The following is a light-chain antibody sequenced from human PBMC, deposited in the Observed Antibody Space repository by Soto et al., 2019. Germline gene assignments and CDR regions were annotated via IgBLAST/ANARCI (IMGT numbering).Light chain of an antibody. J-gene: IGKJ4*01. CDR2: DAS. CDR1: QSVSSY. CDR3: QQRSNWPT. V-gene: IGKV3-11*01. Sequence: TLSLSPGERATLSCRASQSVSSYLAWYQQKPGQAPRLLIYDASNRATGIPARFSGSGSGTDFTLTISSLEREDFAVYYCQQRSNWPTFGGGTKVDIK.